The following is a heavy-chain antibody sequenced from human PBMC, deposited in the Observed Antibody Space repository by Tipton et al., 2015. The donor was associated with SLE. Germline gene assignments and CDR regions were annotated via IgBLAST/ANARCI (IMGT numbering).Heavy chain of an antibody. J-gene: IGHJ4*02. Sequence: TLSLTCTVSGGSISSHYWSWIRQPPGKGLEWIGSIYYSGSTYYNPSLKSRVTISVDTSKNQFSLQLNSVTPEDTAVYYCAREGEIAAADRPFDYWGQGTLVTVSS. CDR3: AREGEIAAADRPFDY. V-gene: IGHV4-39*07. CDR2: IYYSGST. CDR1: GGSISSHY. D-gene: IGHD6-13*01.